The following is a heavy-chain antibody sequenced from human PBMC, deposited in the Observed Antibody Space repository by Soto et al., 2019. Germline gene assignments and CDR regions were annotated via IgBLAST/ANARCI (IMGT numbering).Heavy chain of an antibody. CDR2: IYYSGST. CDR3: ARVRHSGYDLLDY. J-gene: IGHJ4*02. Sequence: SETLSLTCTVSGGSISSGGYYWSWIRQHPGKGLEWIGYIYYSGSTYYNPSLKSRVTISVDTSKNQFSLKLSSVTAADTAVYYCARVRHSGYDLLDYWGQGTWSPSPQ. V-gene: IGHV4-31*03. CDR1: GGSISSGGYY. D-gene: IGHD5-12*01.